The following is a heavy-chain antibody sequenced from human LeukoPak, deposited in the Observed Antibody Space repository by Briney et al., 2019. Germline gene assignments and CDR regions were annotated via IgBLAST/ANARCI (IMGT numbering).Heavy chain of an antibody. J-gene: IGHJ4*02. CDR1: GFSFGDYG. CDR2: IRSPTHSGTT. CDR3: TRAPYNSENYPYCFDF. D-gene: IGHD1-7*01. V-gene: IGHV3-49*04. Sequence: GGSLRLSCTASGFSFGDYGLSWVRQAPGKGLEWVSFIRSPTHSGTTEYAASVKGRFTMSRDDSKRIAYLQMNSLMTEDTAVYYCTRAPYNSENYPYCFDFWGQGTLVTVSS.